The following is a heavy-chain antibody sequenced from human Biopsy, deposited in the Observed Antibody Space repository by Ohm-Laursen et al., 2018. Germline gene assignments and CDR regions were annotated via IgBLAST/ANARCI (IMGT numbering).Heavy chain of an antibody. CDR2: ISPKSGDT. CDR1: GFSFTGYY. D-gene: IGHD6-19*01. CDR3: ALQSVAQMKNFDY. V-gene: IGHV1-2*02. J-gene: IGHJ4*02. Sequence: ASVKVSCKSSGFSFTGYYIHWVRQAPGKGLEWMGWISPKSGDTNYAHKFQGSITMTRDTSMSTAYMEMSRLRCDDTAVYYCALQSVAQMKNFDYWGQGTLVTVSS.